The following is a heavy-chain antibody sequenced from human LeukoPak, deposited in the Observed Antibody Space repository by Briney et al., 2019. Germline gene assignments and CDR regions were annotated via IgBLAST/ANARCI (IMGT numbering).Heavy chain of an antibody. J-gene: IGHJ4*02. CDR1: GYSFTSYW. CDR2: INPSGGST. CDR3: ARGVMVRGKGSPGY. V-gene: IGHV1-46*01. Sequence: GESLKISCKGSGYSFTSYWIGWVRQAPGQGLEWMGIINPSGGSTNYAQKFQGRVTMTRDTSTSTVYMELSSLRSEDTAVYYCARGVMVRGKGSPGYWGQGTLVTVSS. D-gene: IGHD3-10*01.